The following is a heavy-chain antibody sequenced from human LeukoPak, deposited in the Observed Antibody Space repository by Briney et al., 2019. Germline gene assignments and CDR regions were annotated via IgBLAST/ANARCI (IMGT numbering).Heavy chain of an antibody. J-gene: IGHJ5*02. CDR3: ARSDFWSGYFHWFDP. V-gene: IGHV4-59*01. Sequence: SETLSLTCTVSGGSISSYYWSWIRQPPGKGLEWIGYIYYSGSTNYNPSLKSRVTISVDTPKNQFSLKLSSVTAADTAVYYCARSDFWSGYFHWFDPWGQGTLVTVSS. CDR2: IYYSGST. CDR1: GGSISSYY. D-gene: IGHD3-3*01.